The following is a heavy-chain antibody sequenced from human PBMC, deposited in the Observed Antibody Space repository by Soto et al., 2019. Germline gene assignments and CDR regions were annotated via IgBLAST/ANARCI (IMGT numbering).Heavy chain of an antibody. CDR1: GFTFSSYG. CDR2: IWYDGSNK. D-gene: IGHD3-22*01. CDR3: AKTLDSSGYYRYYYYGMDV. J-gene: IGHJ6*02. V-gene: IGHV3-33*06. Sequence: PGGSLRLSCAASGFTFSSYGMHWVRQAPGKGLEWVAVIWYDGSNKYYADSVKGRFTISRDNFKNTLYLQMNSLRAEDTAVYYCAKTLDSSGYYRYYYYGMDVWGQGTTVTVSS.